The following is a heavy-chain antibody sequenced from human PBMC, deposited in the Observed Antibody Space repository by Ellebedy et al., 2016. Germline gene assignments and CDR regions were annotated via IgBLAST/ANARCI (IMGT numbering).Heavy chain of an antibody. Sequence: ASVKVSCKASGYTFTGYYIHWVRQATGQGLEWMGWMNPNSGHTGYAQKFQGRVTMTRNTSISTAYMDLSSLRSEDTAVYYCARMSPVGTIDYWGQGTLVTVSS. V-gene: IGHV1-8*02. CDR3: ARMSPVGTIDY. J-gene: IGHJ4*02. CDR2: MNPNSGHT. D-gene: IGHD6-13*01. CDR1: GYTFTGYY.